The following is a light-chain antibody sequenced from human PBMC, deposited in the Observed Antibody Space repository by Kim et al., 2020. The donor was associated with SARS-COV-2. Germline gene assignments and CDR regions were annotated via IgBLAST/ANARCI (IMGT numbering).Light chain of an antibody. CDR3: AAWDDSLNGPV. CDR1: SSNIGSNT. J-gene: IGLJ3*02. CDR2: SNN. Sequence: QSVVTQPPSASGTPGQTVTISCSGSSSNIGSNTVNWYQQLPGTAPKLLIYSNNQRPSGVSDRFSGSKSGTSASLAISGLQSEDEADYYCAAWDDSLNGPVFGGGTKLTVL. V-gene: IGLV1-44*01.